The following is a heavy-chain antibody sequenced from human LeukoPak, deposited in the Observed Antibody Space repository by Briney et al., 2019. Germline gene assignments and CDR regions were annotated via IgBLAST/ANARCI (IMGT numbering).Heavy chain of an antibody. J-gene: IGHJ5*02. CDR2: ISSSGSTI. CDR1: GFTFSSYA. CDR3: AREGIAAAGTGFDP. D-gene: IGHD6-13*01. V-gene: IGHV3-48*04. Sequence: PGGSLRLSCAASGFTFSSYAMSWVRQAPGKGLEWVSYISSSGSTIYYADSVKGRFTISRDNAKNSLYLQMNSLRAEDTAVYYCAREGIAAAGTGFDPWGQGTLVTVSS.